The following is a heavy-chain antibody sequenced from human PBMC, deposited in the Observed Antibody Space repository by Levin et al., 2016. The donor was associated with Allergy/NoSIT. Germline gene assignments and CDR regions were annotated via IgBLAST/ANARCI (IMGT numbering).Heavy chain of an antibody. CDR3: ARTLHSSSWYDLGKDY. CDR1: GGSISSYYYH. D-gene: IGHD6-13*01. V-gene: IGHV4-39*07. J-gene: IGHJ4*02. Sequence: SETLSLTCTVSGGSISSYYYHWGWIRQPPGKGLEWIGSISYNGKTDYNPSLKSRVTISLDTSKNQFSLRLTSVTAADTAVYYCARTLHSSSWYDLGKDYWGQGALVTVSS. CDR2: ISYNGKT.